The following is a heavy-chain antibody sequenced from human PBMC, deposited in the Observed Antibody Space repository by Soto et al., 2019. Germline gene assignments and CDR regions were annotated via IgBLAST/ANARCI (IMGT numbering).Heavy chain of an antibody. CDR1: GGSISGYY. D-gene: IGHD5-12*01. Sequence: QVQLQESGPGLVKPSETLSLTCAVSGGSISGYYWSWIRQPPGKRLEWIGYIYYSGYTNYNPSLKRRVTISVDRSKNQFPLELRSVTASDTAVYYCARDSVGSGYDWGQGTLVTVSS. CDR2: IYYSGYT. J-gene: IGHJ4*02. V-gene: IGHV4-59*01. CDR3: ARDSVGSGYD.